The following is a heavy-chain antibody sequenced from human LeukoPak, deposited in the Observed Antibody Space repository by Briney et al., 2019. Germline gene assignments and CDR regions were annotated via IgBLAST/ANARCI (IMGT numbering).Heavy chain of an antibody. V-gene: IGHV3-30-3*01. J-gene: IGHJ6*03. CDR2: ISYDGSNK. D-gene: IGHD3-10*01. CDR1: GFTFSSYA. CDR3: AREYGSGSYSYYYYYMDV. Sequence: GGSLRLSCAASGFTFSSYAMHWVRQAPGKGLEWVAAISYDGSNKYYADSVKGRFTISRDNSKNTLYLQMNSLRAEDTAVYYCAREYGSGSYSYYYYYMDVWGKGTTDTVSS.